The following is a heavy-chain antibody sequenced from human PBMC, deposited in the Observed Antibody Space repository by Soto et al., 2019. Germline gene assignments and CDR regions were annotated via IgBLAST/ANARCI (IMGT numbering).Heavy chain of an antibody. CDR3: ARGITGTTPSAFDI. CDR2: INHSGST. CDR1: GGSFSGYY. V-gene: IGHV4-34*01. Sequence: PSETLSLTCAVYGGSFSGYYWSWIRQPPGKGLEWIGEINHSGSTNYNPSLKSRVTISVDTSKNQFSLKLSSVTAADTAVYYCARGITGTTPSAFDIWGQGTMVTVSS. J-gene: IGHJ3*02. D-gene: IGHD1-20*01.